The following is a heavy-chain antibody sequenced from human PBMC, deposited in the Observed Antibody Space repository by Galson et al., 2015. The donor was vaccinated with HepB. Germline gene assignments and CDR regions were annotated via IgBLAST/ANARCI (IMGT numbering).Heavy chain of an antibody. CDR3: ARSRLLLLDDAFDI. D-gene: IGHD3-22*01. V-gene: IGHV1-8*01. CDR2: MNPNSGNT. Sequence: SVKVSCKASGYTFTSYDINWVRQATGQGLEWMGWMNPNSGNTGYAQKFQGRVTMTRNTSISTAYMELSSLRSEDTAVYYCARSRLLLLDDAFDIWGQGTMVTVSS. J-gene: IGHJ3*02. CDR1: GYTFTSYD.